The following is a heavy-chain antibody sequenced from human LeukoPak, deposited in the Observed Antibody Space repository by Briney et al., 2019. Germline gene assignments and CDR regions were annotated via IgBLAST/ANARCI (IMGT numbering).Heavy chain of an antibody. J-gene: IGHJ6*02. V-gene: IGHV4-34*01. CDR1: GGSFSGYY. CDR2: IYHSGST. D-gene: IGHD6-13*01. CDR3: ARDQGSRIAAAGNYYYYGMDV. Sequence: SETLSLTCAVYGGSFSGYYWSWIRQPPGKGLEWIGEIYHSGSTNYNPSLKSRVTILVDKSKNQFSLKLSSVTAADTAVYYCARDQGSRIAAAGNYYYYGMDVWGQGTTVTVSS.